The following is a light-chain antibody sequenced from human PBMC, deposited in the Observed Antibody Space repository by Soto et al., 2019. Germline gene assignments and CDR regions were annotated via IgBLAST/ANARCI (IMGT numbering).Light chain of an antibody. Sequence: GDGVPSTCRASQSISSWLAWYQQKPGKAPKFLIYDASNLESGVPSRFSVSGSGTDFTINISSLQLEDFATYDGQQSYSTSRTFGQGTKVDIK. CDR2: DAS. J-gene: IGKJ1*01. V-gene: IGKV1-5*01. CDR1: QSISSW. CDR3: QQSYSTSRT.